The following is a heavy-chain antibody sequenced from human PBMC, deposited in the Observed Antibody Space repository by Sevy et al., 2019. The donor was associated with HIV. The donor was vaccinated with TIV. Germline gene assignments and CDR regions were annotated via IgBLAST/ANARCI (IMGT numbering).Heavy chain of an antibody. J-gene: IGHJ5*02. CDR3: AGENAWGRGYA. D-gene: IGHD6-25*01. CDR2: IYYNGHI. CDR1: GGSITSLY. Sequence: SETLSLTCTVSGGSITSLYWNWIRQPPGKGLEWIANIYYNGHINYNPSLKSQVTLSLDTSKNQFSLRLSSGTAADTAMYYCAGENAWGRGYAWGQGTLVTVSS. V-gene: IGHV4-59*08.